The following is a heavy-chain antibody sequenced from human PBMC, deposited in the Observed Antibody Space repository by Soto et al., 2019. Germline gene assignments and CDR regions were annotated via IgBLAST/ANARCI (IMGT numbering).Heavy chain of an antibody. CDR2: ISYDGSNK. Sequence: PGGSLRLSCAASGFTFSSYGMHWVRQAPGKGLEWVAVISYDGSNKYYADSVKGRFTISRDNSKNTLYLQMNSLRAEDTAVYYCAKGPFLNPGMDVWGQGTTVTVSS. V-gene: IGHV3-30*18. CDR3: AKGPFLNPGMDV. D-gene: IGHD3-3*02. J-gene: IGHJ6*02. CDR1: GFTFSSYG.